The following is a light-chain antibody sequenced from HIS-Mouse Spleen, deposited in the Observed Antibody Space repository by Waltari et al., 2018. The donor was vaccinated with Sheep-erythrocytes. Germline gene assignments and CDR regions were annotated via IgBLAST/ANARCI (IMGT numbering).Light chain of an antibody. J-gene: IGKJ1*01. CDR3: QQANSFPPT. CDR2: DAS. CDR1: QGISSW. Sequence: DIQMTQSPSSVSASVGDRVTITCRASQGISSWLGWYQQKPWKAPTIRIYDASSFQSVYPSRFSGSGSGTDFTLTIGNLQPEDFATFYCQQANSFPPTFGQGTNVEIK. V-gene: IGKV1-12*01.